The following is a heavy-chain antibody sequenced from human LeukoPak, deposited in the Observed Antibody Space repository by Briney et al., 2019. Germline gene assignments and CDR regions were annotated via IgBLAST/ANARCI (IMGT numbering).Heavy chain of an antibody. J-gene: IGHJ4*02. Sequence: SSETLSLTCTVSGGSISGYYWSWIRQPPGKGLEWIGHIYYSGSTNYNPSLKSRVTMSVDTSKNQFSLKLSSVTAVDTALYYCATLSSGNYVYWGQGTLVTVSS. V-gene: IGHV4-59*01. CDR1: GGSISGYY. CDR3: ATLSSGNYVY. CDR2: IYYSGST. D-gene: IGHD1-26*01.